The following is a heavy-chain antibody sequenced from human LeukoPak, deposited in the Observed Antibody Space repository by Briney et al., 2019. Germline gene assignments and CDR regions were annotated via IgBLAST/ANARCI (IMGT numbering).Heavy chain of an antibody. D-gene: IGHD1-26*01. CDR1: GFTFSNAW. Sequence: AGPCLTPARAASGFTFSNAWITSVRHAPRDGREWVGRIKSKTDGGTTDYTAALKGRFTISRNDSNNRRNLQMNSLKTEDAAVYFCTTAVDSACALRDVWGQGATVTVSS. CDR3: TTAVDSACALRDV. V-gene: IGHV3-15*01. J-gene: IGHJ6*02. CDR2: IKSKTDGGTT.